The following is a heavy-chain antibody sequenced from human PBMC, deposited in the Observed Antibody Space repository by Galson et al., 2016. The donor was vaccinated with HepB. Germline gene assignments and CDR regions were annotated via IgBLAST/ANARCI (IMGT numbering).Heavy chain of an antibody. V-gene: IGHV3-23*01. Sequence: SLRLSCAASGFALGGYAMSWVRQAPGKGLEWVSGISGSGGSTYYADSVKGRFSISRGNLKNTVDLQMNSLRAEDTAVYYCAKGFGATYYDILTGNDGWGQGTLVTVSS. CDR3: AKGFGATYYDILTGNDG. CDR1: GFALGGYA. CDR2: ISGSGGST. D-gene: IGHD3-9*01. J-gene: IGHJ4*02.